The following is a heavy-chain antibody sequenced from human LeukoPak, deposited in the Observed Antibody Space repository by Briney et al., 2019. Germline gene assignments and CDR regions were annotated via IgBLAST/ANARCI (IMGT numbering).Heavy chain of an antibody. CDR2: IKQDGSEK. CDR1: GFTFSSYW. V-gene: IGHV3-7*01. CDR3: ARDLYYDSSGPYRY. D-gene: IGHD3-22*01. J-gene: IGHJ4*02. Sequence: GGSLRLSCAASGFTFSSYWMSWVRQAPGKGLEWVANIKQDGSEKYYVDSVKGRFTISRDNAKNSLYLQMNSLRAEDTAVYYCARDLYYDSSGPYRYWGQGTLATVSS.